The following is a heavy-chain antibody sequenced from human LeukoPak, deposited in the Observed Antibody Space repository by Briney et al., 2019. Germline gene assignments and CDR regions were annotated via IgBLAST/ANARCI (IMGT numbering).Heavy chain of an antibody. CDR1: GFTFSSYS. CDR3: ARGRGYSYGYDHFDY. D-gene: IGHD5-18*01. Sequence: GGSLRLSCAASGFTFSSYSMNWVRQAPGKGLEWVSSISSSSSYVYYADSVKGRFTISRDNAKNSLYLQMNSLRAEDTAVYYCARGRGYSYGYDHFDYWGQGTLVTVSS. J-gene: IGHJ4*02. V-gene: IGHV3-21*01. CDR2: ISSSSSYV.